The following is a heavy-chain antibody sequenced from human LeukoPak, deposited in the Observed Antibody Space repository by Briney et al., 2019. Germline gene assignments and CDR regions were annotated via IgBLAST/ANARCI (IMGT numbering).Heavy chain of an antibody. Sequence: SGPTLVKPTQTLTLTCTFSGFPLSTSGVGVGWIRQPPGKSLEWLALIYWDDDKRYSPSLKSRLTITKDTSKNQVVLTMTNMDPVDTATYYCAHSPTQLLTFDYWGQGTLVTVSS. CDR2: IYWDDDK. D-gene: IGHD2-2*01. CDR1: GFPLSTSGVG. J-gene: IGHJ4*02. V-gene: IGHV2-5*02. CDR3: AHSPTQLLTFDY.